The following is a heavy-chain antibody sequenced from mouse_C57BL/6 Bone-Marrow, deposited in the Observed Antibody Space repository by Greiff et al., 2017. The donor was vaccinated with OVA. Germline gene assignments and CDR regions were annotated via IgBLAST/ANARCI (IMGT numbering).Heavy chain of an antibody. D-gene: IGHD1-1*01. CDR2: TYPSDSET. CDR1: GYTFTSYW. CDR3: ASLLRPYAMDY. V-gene: IGHV1-61*01. J-gene: IGHJ4*01. Sequence: QVQLQQPGAELVRPGSSVKLSCKASGYTFTSYWMDWVKQRPGQGLEWIGNTYPSDSETHYNQKFKDKATLTVDKSSSTAYMQLSSLTSEDSAVYYCASLLRPYAMDYWGQGTSVTVSS.